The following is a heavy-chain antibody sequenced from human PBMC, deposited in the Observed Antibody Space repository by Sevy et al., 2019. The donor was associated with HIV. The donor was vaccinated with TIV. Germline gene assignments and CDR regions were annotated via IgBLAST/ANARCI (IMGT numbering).Heavy chain of an antibody. J-gene: IGHJ4*02. V-gene: IGHV4-39*01. CDR3: ASQPGYRSTYYGFSLSRTFDS. Sequence: SETLSLTCSVSGGSTTSNNYYWGWIRQPPGQGLEWIGSIYHSGNTYYNPSLKSRVTVSVDTSRSHFSLKVTSVAASDTAVYFCASQPGYRSTYYGFSLSRTFDSWGPGTLVTVSS. CDR1: GGSTTSNNYY. D-gene: IGHD6-19*01. CDR2: IYHSGNT.